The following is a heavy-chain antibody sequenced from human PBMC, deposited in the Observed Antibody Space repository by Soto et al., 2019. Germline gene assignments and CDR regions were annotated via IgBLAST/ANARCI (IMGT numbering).Heavy chain of an antibody. D-gene: IGHD6-25*01. Sequence: PGEPLKISCKGAGDTFTIYWIAWVRQLPGKGLEWLGSVYPGDSDRRDNPTFQGHVTMSVDKSSNTVYLQWSSLNASDTAMYYCARGGNQLEYWGQGVLVTVSS. CDR3: ARGGNQLEY. J-gene: IGHJ4*02. CDR1: GDTFTIYW. CDR2: VYPGDSDR. V-gene: IGHV5-51*01.